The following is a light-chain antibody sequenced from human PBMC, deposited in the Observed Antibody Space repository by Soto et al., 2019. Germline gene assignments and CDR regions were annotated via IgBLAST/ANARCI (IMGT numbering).Light chain of an antibody. J-gene: IGLJ3*02. CDR3: CSYADSTTVV. Sequence: QSALTQPASVSGSPGQSITISCTGSGRSYNLVSWFQQSPGKAPKLIIYEDNKRPSGVSNRFSGSKSGNTASLTISGLQPEDEADYYCCSYADSTTVVFGGWTKLTVL. V-gene: IGLV2-23*01. CDR1: GRSYNL. CDR2: EDN.